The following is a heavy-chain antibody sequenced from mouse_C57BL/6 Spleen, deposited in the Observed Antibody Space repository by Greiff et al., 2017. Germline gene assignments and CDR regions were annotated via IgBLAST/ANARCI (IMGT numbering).Heavy chain of an antibody. V-gene: IGHV5-2*03. Sequence: DVMLVESGGGLVQPGESLKLSCESNEYEFPSHDMSWVRKTPEKRLELVAAINSDGGSTYYPDTMERRFIISRDNTKKTLYLQMSSLRSEDTASSTIGYFDVWGTGTTVTVSS. CDR2: INSDGGST. CDR3: GYFDV. CDR1: EYEFPSHD. D-gene: IGHD2-14*01. J-gene: IGHJ1*03.